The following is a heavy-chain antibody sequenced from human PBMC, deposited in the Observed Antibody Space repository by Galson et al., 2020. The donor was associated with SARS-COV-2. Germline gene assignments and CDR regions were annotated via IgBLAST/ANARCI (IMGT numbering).Heavy chain of an antibody. D-gene: IGHD3-9*01. CDR3: ARDDYDILTGRATGGMDV. J-gene: IGHJ6*02. Sequence: GGSLRLSCAASGFTFSSYGMHWVRQAPGKGLEWVAVIWYDGSNKYYADSVKGRFTISRDNSKNTLYLQMNSLRAEDTAVYYCARDDYDILTGRATGGMDVWGQGTTVTVSS. V-gene: IGHV3-33*01. CDR1: GFTFSSYG. CDR2: IWYDGSNK.